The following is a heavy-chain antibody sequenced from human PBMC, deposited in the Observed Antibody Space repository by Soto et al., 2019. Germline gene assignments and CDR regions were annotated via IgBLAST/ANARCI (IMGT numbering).Heavy chain of an antibody. CDR3: AKDAPGSGWLSDY. CDR2: ISGNGGT. J-gene: IGHJ4*02. V-gene: IGHV3-23*01. CDR1: GFTFSIYA. Sequence: GGSLRLSCAASGFTFSIYAMSWVRQAPGKGLEWVSTISGNGGTSYADFVRGRFTISRDNSKNTLYLQMNSLRADDTAVYYCAKDAPGSGWLSDYWGQGTLVTVSS. D-gene: IGHD3-22*01.